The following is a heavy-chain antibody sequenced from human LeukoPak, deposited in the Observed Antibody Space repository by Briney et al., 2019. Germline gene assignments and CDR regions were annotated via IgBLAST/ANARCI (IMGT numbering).Heavy chain of an antibody. CDR1: GFTFSSYG. CDR3: AREQNRIAAAGLFDY. J-gene: IGHJ4*02. CDR2: IWYDGSNK. Sequence: PGRSLRLSCAASGFTFSSYGMHWVRQAPGKGLEWVAVIWYDGSNKYYADSVKGRFTISRDNSKNTLYLQMNSLRAEDTAVYYCAREQNRIAAAGLFDYWGQGTLVTVSP. V-gene: IGHV3-33*01. D-gene: IGHD6-13*01.